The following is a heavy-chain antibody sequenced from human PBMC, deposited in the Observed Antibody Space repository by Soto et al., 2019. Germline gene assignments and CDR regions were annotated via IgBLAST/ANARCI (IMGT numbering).Heavy chain of an antibody. CDR1: GYPFTTYD. V-gene: IGHV1-8*01. Sequence: QVQLVQSGAEVKKPGASVKVSCKASGYPFTTYDISWVRQAAGQGLEWMGWINLNSGHTDYAQRFQGRVTMTRNTSLSIAYMELTRLSSEDTAVYYCARGRGWRDYWGQGTLVTVSS. J-gene: IGHJ4*02. CDR2: INLNSGHT. CDR3: ARGRGWRDY. D-gene: IGHD6-19*01.